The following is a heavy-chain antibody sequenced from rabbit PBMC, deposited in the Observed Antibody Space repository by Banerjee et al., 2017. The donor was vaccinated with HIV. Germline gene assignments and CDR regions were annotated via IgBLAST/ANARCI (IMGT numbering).Heavy chain of an antibody. J-gene: IGHJ4*01. Sequence: QEQLVESGGGLVQPEGSLTLTCKASGFDFSSDAMCWVRQAPGKGLELIACIYTDSDGTWYASWVNGRFTITRSTSLNTVTLQMTSLTAADTATYFCARDLTGVTGWNFNLWGPGTLVTVS. CDR3: ARDLTGVTGWNFNL. V-gene: IGHV1S47*01. D-gene: IGHD7-1*01. CDR2: IYTDSDGT. CDR1: GFDFSSDA.